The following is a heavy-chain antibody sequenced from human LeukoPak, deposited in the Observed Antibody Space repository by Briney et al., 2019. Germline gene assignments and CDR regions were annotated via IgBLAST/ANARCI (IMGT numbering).Heavy chain of an antibody. CDR2: IHASGPT. Sequence: PSETLSLTCTVSGGSISTYYWSWIRRPPGKGLEWIAYIHASGPTNYNPSLKSRITISVDTSKNQFSLKLSSVTAADTAVYYCAREYCSGGSCYVDYWGQGTLVTVSS. D-gene: IGHD2-15*01. CDR3: AREYCSGGSCYVDY. J-gene: IGHJ4*02. CDR1: GGSISTYY. V-gene: IGHV4-59*12.